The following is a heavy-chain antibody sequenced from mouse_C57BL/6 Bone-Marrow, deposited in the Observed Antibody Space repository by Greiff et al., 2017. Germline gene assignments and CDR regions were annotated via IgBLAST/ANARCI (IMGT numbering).Heavy chain of an antibody. V-gene: IGHV1-53*01. CDR3: ARRRARESYYAMDY. Sequence: VQLQQPGPELVKPGASVKLSCKASGYTFTSYWMHWVKQRPGQGLEWIGNINPSNGGTNYNEKCKSKATLTVVNSASTGYRRLSSLTSEDSAVYDSARRRARESYYAMDYWGQGTAVTVSS. CDR2: INPSNGGT. J-gene: IGHJ4*01. CDR1: GYTFTSYW. D-gene: IGHD3-1*01.